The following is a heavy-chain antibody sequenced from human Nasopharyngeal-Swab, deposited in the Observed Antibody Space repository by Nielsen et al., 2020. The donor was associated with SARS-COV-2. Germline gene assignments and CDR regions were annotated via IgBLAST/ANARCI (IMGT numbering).Heavy chain of an antibody. CDR3: ARAGGAYCGGDCYYYYGMDV. D-gene: IGHD2-21*02. CDR2: ISSSSSTI. J-gene: IGHJ6*02. CDR1: GFTFSSYS. Sequence: GESLKISCAASGFTFSSYSMNWVRQAPGKGLEWVSYISSSSSTIYYADSVKGRFTISRDNAKNSLYLQMNSLRAEDTAVYYCARAGGAYCGGDCYYYYGMDVWGQGTTVTVSS. V-gene: IGHV3-48*01.